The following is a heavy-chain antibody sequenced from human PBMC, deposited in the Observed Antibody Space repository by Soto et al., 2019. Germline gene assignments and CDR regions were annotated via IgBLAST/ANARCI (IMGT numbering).Heavy chain of an antibody. V-gene: IGHV1-18*01. CDR1: GYTFTSYG. Sequence: ASVKVSCKASGYTFTSYGISWVRQAPGQGLEWMGWISAYNGNTNYAQKLQGRVTMTTYTSTSTAYMELRSLRSNDTAVYYCARDHRAPVVFMNYYYYGMDVWGQGTTVTVSS. CDR2: ISAYNGNT. J-gene: IGHJ6*02. D-gene: IGHD3-22*01. CDR3: ARDHRAPVVFMNYYYYGMDV.